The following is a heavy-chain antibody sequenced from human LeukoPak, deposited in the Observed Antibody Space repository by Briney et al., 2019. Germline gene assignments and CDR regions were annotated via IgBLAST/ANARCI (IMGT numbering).Heavy chain of an antibody. CDR3: ARDLRSCGGDCYFDY. CDR2: IIPILGIA. V-gene: IGHV1-69*04. J-gene: IGHJ4*02. Sequence: GASVKVSCKTSGYTITRYDINWVRQATGQGLEWMGRIIPILGIANYAQKFQGRVTITADKSTSTAYMELSSLRSEDTAVYYCARDLRSCGGDCYFDYWGQGTLVTVSS. CDR1: GYTITRYD. D-gene: IGHD2-21*02.